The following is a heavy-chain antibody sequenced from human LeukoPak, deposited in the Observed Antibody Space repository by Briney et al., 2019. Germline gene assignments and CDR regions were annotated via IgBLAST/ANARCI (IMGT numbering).Heavy chain of an antibody. CDR3: ARYCSSSTCQGSSYYFGMDV. Sequence: GGSLRLSCAASGFTFSTYAMNWVRQGPGKGPEWVAAICGGGYTTYYADSVKGRFTISRDNSKNTVFLRMASLRAEATAVFFCARYCSSSTCQGSSYYFGMDVWGQGTTVTVSS. CDR2: ICGGGYTT. J-gene: IGHJ6*02. D-gene: IGHD2-2*01. V-gene: IGHV3-23*01. CDR1: GFTFSTYA.